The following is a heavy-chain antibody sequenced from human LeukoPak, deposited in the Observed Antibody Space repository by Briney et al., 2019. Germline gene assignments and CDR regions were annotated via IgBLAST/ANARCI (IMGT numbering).Heavy chain of an antibody. CDR2: ISYDGSNK. J-gene: IGHJ4*02. CDR1: GFTLSSYG. D-gene: IGHD3-22*01. V-gene: IGHV3-30*03. Sequence: PGGSLRLSCAASGFTLSSYGMHWVRQAPGKGLEWVAVISYDGSNKYYADSVKGRFTISRDNSKNTLYLQMKSLRAEDTAVYYCARKWFQFDYWGQGTLVTVSS. CDR3: ARKWFQFDY.